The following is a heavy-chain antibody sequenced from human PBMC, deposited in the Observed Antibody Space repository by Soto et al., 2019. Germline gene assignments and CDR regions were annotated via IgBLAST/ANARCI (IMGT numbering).Heavy chain of an antibody. D-gene: IGHD3-22*01. CDR1: GFTFSSYA. Sequence: EVQLLESGGGLVQPGGSLRLSCAASGFTFSSYAMSWVRQAPGKGLEWVSAISGSGGSTYYADSVKGRFTISRDNSKNTLYLQMNSLRAEDTAVYYCANSYYYDSSGYYYDRDAFDIWGQGTMVTVSS. V-gene: IGHV3-23*01. J-gene: IGHJ3*02. CDR2: ISGSGGST. CDR3: ANSYYYDSSGYYYDRDAFDI.